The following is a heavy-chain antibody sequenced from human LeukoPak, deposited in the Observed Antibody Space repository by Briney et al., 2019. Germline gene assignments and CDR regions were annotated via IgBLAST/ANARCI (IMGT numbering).Heavy chain of an antibody. Sequence: GSPRLSCSASGFTFSTYVMHWVSQAPGKGLQYVSGISGDGSSSYYADSVKGRFTISRDNSKNTLYVQMTSLRTEDTAVYYCVYQVQGVVRWGQGTLVTVSS. J-gene: IGHJ1*01. V-gene: IGHV3-64*05. CDR3: VYQVQGVVR. D-gene: IGHD2-2*01. CDR1: GFTFSTYV. CDR2: ISGDGSSS.